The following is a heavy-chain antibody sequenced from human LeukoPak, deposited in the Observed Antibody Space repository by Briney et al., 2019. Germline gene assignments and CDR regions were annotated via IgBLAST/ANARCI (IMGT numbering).Heavy chain of an antibody. J-gene: IGHJ3*02. V-gene: IGHV1-2*02. CDR1: GYTFTGYY. CDR2: INPNSGGT. D-gene: IGHD2-21*01. Sequence: GASVKVSCKASGYTFTGYYMHWVRQAPGQGLEWMGWINPNSGGTNYAQKFQGRVTMTEDTSTDTAYMELSSLRSEDTAVYYCAGVRCGGGDCWDAFDIWGQGTMVTVSS. CDR3: AGVRCGGGDCWDAFDI.